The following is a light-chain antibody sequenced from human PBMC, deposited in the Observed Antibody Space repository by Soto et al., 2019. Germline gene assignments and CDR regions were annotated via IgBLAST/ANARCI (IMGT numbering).Light chain of an antibody. CDR1: SSDVGGYNH. V-gene: IGLV2-14*03. Sequence: QAVVTQPASVSGSPGQSITISCTGTSSDVGGYNHVSWYQQHPGKAPKLMIYDVTDRPSGVSNRFSGSKSGNTASLAISGLQAEDEADYYCNSYTSTNTLVFGGGTQLTVL. J-gene: IGLJ2*01. CDR3: NSYTSTNTLV. CDR2: DVT.